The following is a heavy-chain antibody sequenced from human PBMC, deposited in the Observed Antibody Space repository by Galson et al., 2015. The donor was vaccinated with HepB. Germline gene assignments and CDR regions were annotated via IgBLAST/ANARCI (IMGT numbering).Heavy chain of an antibody. Sequence: SVKVSCKASGGTFSSYGISWVRQAPGQGLEWMGWTSAYNGNTNYAQKLQGRVTMTTDTSTSTAYMELRSLRSDDTAVYYCAREGIAVGSFYMDVWGKGTTVTVSS. CDR3: AREGIAVGSFYMDV. CDR2: TSAYNGNT. V-gene: IGHV1-18*04. CDR1: GGTFSSYG. J-gene: IGHJ6*03. D-gene: IGHD6-19*01.